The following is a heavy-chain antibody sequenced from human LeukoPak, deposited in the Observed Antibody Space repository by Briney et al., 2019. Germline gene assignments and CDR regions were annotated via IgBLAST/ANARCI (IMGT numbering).Heavy chain of an antibody. J-gene: IGHJ4*02. Sequence: GGSLRLSCAASGFTFSSYSMNWVRQAPGKGLEWVSSISSSSSYIYCADSVKGRFTISRDNAKNSLYLQMNSLRAEDTAVYYCAKAGGATTLDYWGQGTLVTVSS. D-gene: IGHD1-26*01. CDR1: GFTFSSYS. CDR2: ISSSSSYI. CDR3: AKAGGATTLDY. V-gene: IGHV3-21*01.